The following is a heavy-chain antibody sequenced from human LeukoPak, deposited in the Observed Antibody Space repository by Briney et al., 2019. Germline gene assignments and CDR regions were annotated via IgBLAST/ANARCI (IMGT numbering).Heavy chain of an antibody. CDR3: ARVFYYYDSSGYYYGDYYYYMDV. CDR1: GGSISSSSYY. V-gene: IGHV4-39*07. Sequence: PSETLSLTCTVSGGSISSSSYYWGWIRQPPGKGLEWIGSIYYSGSTYYNPSLKSRVTISVDTSKNQFSLKLSSVTAADTAVYYCARVFYYYDSSGYYYGDYYYYMDVWGKGTTVTVSS. D-gene: IGHD3-22*01. CDR2: IYYSGST. J-gene: IGHJ6*03.